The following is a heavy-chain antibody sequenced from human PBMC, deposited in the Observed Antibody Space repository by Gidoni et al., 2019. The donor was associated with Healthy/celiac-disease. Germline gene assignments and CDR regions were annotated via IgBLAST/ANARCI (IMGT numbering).Heavy chain of an antibody. CDR2: FNSDGSST. J-gene: IGHJ6*02. V-gene: IGHV3-74*01. Sequence: EVQLVESGGGLFQPGGSLSLPFAPPAFPFSSYWWHWVRQAPGKGLVWGSRFNSDGSSTSYEDSVKGRFTISRDNAKNTLYLQMNSLRAEDTAVYYCARERSGSYGMDVWGQGTTVTVSS. CDR1: AFPFSSYW. D-gene: IGHD3-10*01. CDR3: ARERSGSYGMDV.